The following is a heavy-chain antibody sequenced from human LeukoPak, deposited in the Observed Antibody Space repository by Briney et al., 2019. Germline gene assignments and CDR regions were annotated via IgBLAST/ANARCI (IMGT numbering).Heavy chain of an antibody. CDR1: GFTFSTYA. J-gene: IGHJ6*02. CDR3: AKRSGAGRCMDV. Sequence: GGSLRLSCAASGFTFSTYAISWVRQAPGKGLEWVSAITGDGDTTYYADSVKGRFTISRDNSKNTLYLQMSTLRAEDTAVYYCAKRSGAGRCMDVWGQGTTVTVSS. D-gene: IGHD3-10*01. CDR2: ITGDGDTT. V-gene: IGHV3-23*01.